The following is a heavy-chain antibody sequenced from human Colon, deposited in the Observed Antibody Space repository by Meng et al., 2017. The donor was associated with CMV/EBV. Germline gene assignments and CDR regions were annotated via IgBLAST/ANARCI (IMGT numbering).Heavy chain of an antibody. Sequence: GGSLRLSCAASGFTVSGNYMSWVRQAPGKGLEWVSVIYSGGSTYYADSVKGRFTISRDNSKNTLYLQMNSLRAEDTAVYYCARDFWDTDYTGYWGQGTLVTVSS. V-gene: IGHV3-66*02. CDR2: IYSGGST. CDR1: GFTVSGNY. J-gene: IGHJ4*02. D-gene: IGHD3-16*01. CDR3: ARDFWDTDYTGY.